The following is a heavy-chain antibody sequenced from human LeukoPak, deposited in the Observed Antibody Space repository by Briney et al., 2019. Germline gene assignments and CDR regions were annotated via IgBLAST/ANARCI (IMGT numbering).Heavy chain of an antibody. Sequence: GGSLRLSCAASGFTFSRYDMSWVRQAPGKGLEWVSAISSDGGSTHYADSVKGRFTISRDNSKNTLYLQMNSLRAEDTAVYYCAKPFMVGATGYYYYYMDVWGEGTTVTVSS. V-gene: IGHV3-23*01. J-gene: IGHJ6*03. CDR3: AKPFMVGATGYYYYYMDV. CDR1: GFTFSRYD. D-gene: IGHD1-26*01. CDR2: ISSDGGST.